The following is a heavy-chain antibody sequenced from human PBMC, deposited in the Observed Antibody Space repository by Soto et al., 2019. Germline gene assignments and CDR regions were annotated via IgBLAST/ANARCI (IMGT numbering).Heavy chain of an antibody. CDR3: AKDQDFWSGSYYYYMDV. Sequence: GGSLRLSCAASGFTFSSYAMSWVRQAPGKGLEWVSAISGSGGSTYYADSVKGRFTISRDNSKNTLYLQMNSLRAEDTAVYYCAKDQDFWSGSYYYYMDVWGKGTTVTVSS. J-gene: IGHJ6*03. CDR1: GFTFSSYA. CDR2: ISGSGGST. D-gene: IGHD3-3*01. V-gene: IGHV3-23*01.